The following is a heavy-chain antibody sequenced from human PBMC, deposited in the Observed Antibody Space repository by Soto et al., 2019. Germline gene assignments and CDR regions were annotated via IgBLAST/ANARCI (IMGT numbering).Heavy chain of an antibody. CDR1: GASINSAGYY. CDR2: IIHSGST. CDR3: AGAFSGSGSYYFDF. J-gene: IGHJ4*02. D-gene: IGHD3-10*01. Sequence: SETLSLTCNVSGASINSAGYYWTWIRQPPGKGLEWIGEIIHSGSTNYDPSLKSRVTISVDTSKNQFSLRLNSVTAADAAVYYCAGAFSGSGSYYFDFWGQGTLVTVSS. V-gene: IGHV4-34*12.